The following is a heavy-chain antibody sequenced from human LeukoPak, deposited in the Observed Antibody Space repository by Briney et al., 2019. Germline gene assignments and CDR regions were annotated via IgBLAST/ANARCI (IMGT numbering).Heavy chain of an antibody. J-gene: IGHJ4*02. CDR1: GGSISSRNW. D-gene: IGHD3-3*01. CDR3: ASATIFGVVIYY. Sequence: SETLSLTCAVSGGSISSRNWWSWVRQPPGKGLEWIGEIYHSGSTNYNPSLKTRVTISVDTSKNQFSLKLSSVTAADTAVYYCASATIFGVVIYYWGQGTLVTVSS. V-gene: IGHV4-4*02. CDR2: IYHSGST.